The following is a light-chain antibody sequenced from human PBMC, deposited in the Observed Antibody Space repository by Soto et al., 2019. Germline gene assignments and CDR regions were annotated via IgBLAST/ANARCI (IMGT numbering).Light chain of an antibody. Sequence: EIVMTQSPATLSVSPGERATLSCRASQSVSSNLAWYQQKPGQAPRLLMYGASTRATGIPDRCSGSGSGTEFTLTISSLQSEDFPVYYCKQHSNWPPWTFGQGTKVEIK. J-gene: IGKJ1*01. V-gene: IGKV3-15*01. CDR3: KQHSNWPPWT. CDR2: GAS. CDR1: QSVSSN.